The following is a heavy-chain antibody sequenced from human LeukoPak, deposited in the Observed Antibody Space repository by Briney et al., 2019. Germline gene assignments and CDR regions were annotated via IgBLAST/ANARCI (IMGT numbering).Heavy chain of an antibody. Sequence: SVKVSCKASGGTFSSYAISWVRQAPGQGLEWMGGIIPIFGTANYAQTFQGRVTITADESTSTAYMELSSLRSEDTAVYYCARYYGSGSYPYYFDYWGQGTRVTVSS. CDR1: GGTFSSYA. V-gene: IGHV1-69*01. J-gene: IGHJ4*02. CDR3: ARYYGSGSYPYYFDY. D-gene: IGHD3-10*01. CDR2: IIPIFGTA.